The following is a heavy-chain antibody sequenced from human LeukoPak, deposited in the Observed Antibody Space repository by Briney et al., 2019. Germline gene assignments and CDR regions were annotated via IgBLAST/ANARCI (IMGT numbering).Heavy chain of an antibody. CDR3: ARVESYIPRFDI. V-gene: IGHV4-59*01. CDR1: GGSISSYY. D-gene: IGHD3-10*01. CDR2: IYYSGST. Sequence: SETLSLTCTVSGGSISSYYWSWIRQPPGKGLEWIGYIYYSGSTNYNPSLKSRVTISVDTSKNQFSLKLSSVTAADAAVYYCARVESYIPRFDIWGQGTMVTVSS. J-gene: IGHJ3*02.